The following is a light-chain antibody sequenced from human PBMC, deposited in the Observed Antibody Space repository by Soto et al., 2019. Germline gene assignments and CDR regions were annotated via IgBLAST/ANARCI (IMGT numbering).Light chain of an antibody. Sequence: QPVVTQPPSVSGAPGQRVTISCSGSSSNIGAPYDVHWYQHLPGTAPKLLLSGNDNRPSGVPDRFSGSRSGTSASLAITGLQAEDEADYYCQSYDSSLSAWVFGGGTKVTVL. V-gene: IGLV1-40*01. J-gene: IGLJ3*02. CDR1: SSNIGAPYD. CDR3: QSYDSSLSAWV. CDR2: GND.